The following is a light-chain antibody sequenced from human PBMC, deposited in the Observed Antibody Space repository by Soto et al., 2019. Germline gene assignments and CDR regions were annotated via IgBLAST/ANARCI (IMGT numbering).Light chain of an antibody. CDR3: HQRDT. CDR2: DAS. CDR1: QSVSSY. V-gene: IGKV3-11*01. Sequence: EIVLTQSPATLSLSPGERATLSCRASQSVSSYLAWYQQKPGQAPRLLIYDASNRATGIPARFSGGGSGTDFTLTISSLEPEDFAVYYCHQRDTFGQGPKLDIK. J-gene: IGKJ2*01.